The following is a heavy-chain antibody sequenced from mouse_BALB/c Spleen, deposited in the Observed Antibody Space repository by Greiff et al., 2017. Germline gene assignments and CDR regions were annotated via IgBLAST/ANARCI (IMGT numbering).Heavy chain of an antibody. V-gene: IGHV3-2*02. J-gene: IGHJ2*01. CDR3: AREGYGSSYFDY. CDR1: GYSITSDYA. D-gene: IGHD1-1*01. Sequence: VQLKESGPGLVKPSQSLSLTCTVTGYSITSDYAWNWIRQFPGNKLEWMGYISYSGSTSYNPSLKSRISITRDTSKNQFFLQLNSVTTEDTATYYCAREGYGSSYFDYWGQGTTLTVSS. CDR2: ISYSGST.